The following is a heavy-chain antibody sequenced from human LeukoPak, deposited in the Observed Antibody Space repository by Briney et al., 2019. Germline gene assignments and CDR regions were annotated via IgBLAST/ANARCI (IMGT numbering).Heavy chain of an antibody. CDR2: IGNSGART. D-gene: IGHD3-10*01. CDR3: AKDRGEKSLVATLLK. V-gene: IGHV3-23*01. Sequence: GGSLRLSCAASGLSFSTYAMTWVRQAPGKGLEWVSAIGNSGARTYYADSVKGRFTISRDNSKNMLYLQMSSLRVEDTAVYYCAKDRGEKSLVATLLKWGQGTLVTVSS. J-gene: IGHJ4*02. CDR1: GLSFSTYA.